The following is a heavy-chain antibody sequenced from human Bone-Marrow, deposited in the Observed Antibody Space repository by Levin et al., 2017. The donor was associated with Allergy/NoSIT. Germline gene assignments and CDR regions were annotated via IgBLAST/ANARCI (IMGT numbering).Heavy chain of an antibody. D-gene: IGHD1-26*01. J-gene: IGHJ4*02. CDR2: ITGSGGGT. CDR1: GFSFNNYA. CDR3: ARRAVGASYYFDY. Sequence: SCVASGFSFNNYAMTWVRQAPGKGLEWVSVITGSGGGTYYADSLKGRFSISRDNSKDTLYLQMNSLRAEDTAVYYCARRAVGASYYFDYWGQGTLVTVSS. V-gene: IGHV3-23*01.